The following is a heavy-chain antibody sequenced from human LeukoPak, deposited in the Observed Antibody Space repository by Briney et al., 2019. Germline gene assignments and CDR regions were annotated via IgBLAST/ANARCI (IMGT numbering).Heavy chain of an antibody. V-gene: IGHV3-23*01. J-gene: IGHJ3*02. CDR2: ISGSGGST. CDR1: GFTFSSYA. Sequence: ARCRSLSCAAPGFTFSSYAMSWIREAFGNGLNRVAGISGSGGSTYYADSVKGRFTISRDNSKNTLYLQMNSLRAEDTAVYFCAKDRWSSPVSTFDIWGQGTRVTVSS. CDR3: AKDRWSSPVSTFDI. D-gene: IGHD2/OR15-2a*01.